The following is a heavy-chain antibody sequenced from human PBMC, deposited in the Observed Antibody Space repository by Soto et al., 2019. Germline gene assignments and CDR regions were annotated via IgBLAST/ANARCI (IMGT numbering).Heavy chain of an antibody. D-gene: IGHD2-21*02. Sequence: GSLRLSCAASGFTFSSYAMSWVRQASGKGLERVSAISGSGGSTYYADSVKGRVTISRDNSKNTLYVQMNSLRAEDTAVYYCAKNSPPLRPRVYFDYWGQGTLVTVSS. CDR3: AKNSPPLRPRVYFDY. CDR2: ISGSGGST. J-gene: IGHJ4*01. CDR1: GFTFSSYA. V-gene: IGHV3-23*01.